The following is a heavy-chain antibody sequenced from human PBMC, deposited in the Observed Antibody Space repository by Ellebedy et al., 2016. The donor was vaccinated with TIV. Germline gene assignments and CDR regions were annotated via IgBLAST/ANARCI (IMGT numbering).Heavy chain of an antibody. Sequence: GESLKISXAASGFTFSNYAMTWVRQAPGKGLEWVSFISGGGDSTYYADSVKGRFTMSRDNSKNTLYLQMNSLRREDTALYYCAKDHILAAGYGMDVWGQGTTVTVSS. D-gene: IGHD6-25*01. CDR2: ISGGGDST. V-gene: IGHV3-23*01. CDR3: AKDHILAAGYGMDV. CDR1: GFTFSNYA. J-gene: IGHJ6*02.